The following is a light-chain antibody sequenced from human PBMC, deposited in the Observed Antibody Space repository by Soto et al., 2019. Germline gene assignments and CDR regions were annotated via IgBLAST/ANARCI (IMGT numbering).Light chain of an antibody. J-gene: IGKJ4*01. V-gene: IGKV1-17*01. Sequence: DIQMTQSPSSLSASVGDRVTITCRASQDIGGDLAWYQHKPGKAPKLLIFLASSLQTDVPSRFSGGGSGTEFTLAISSLQPEDFATYYCVQHKTFPLTFGGGTRVDIK. CDR2: LAS. CDR1: QDIGGD. CDR3: VQHKTFPLT.